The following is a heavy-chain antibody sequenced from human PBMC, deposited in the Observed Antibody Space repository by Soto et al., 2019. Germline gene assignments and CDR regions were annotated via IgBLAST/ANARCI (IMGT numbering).Heavy chain of an antibody. Sequence: QVQLQESGPGLVKPSQTLSIICTVSGGSISSDDYYWSWIRQPPGEGLEWIGYIYYSGSTNYNPSLKSRVTISVDTSKNQFSLKLSSVTAADTAVYYCARGGDYYGSGSYSYYYYGMDVWGQGTTVTVSS. CDR3: ARGGDYYGSGSYSYYYYGMDV. CDR2: IYYSGST. CDR1: GGSISSDDYY. V-gene: IGHV4-30-4*01. J-gene: IGHJ6*02. D-gene: IGHD3-10*01.